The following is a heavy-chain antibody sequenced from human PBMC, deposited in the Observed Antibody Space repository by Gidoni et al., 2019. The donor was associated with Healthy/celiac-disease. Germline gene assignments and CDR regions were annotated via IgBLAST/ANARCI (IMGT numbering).Heavy chain of an antibody. D-gene: IGHD2-2*02. Sequence: QVQLQQWGAGLLKPSETLSLTCAVYGGSFSGYYWSWIRQPPGKGLGWIGEINHSGSTNYNPSLKSRVTISVDTSKNQFSLKLSSVTAADTAVYYCARGRIVVVPAAISGTRFDPWGQGTLVTVSS. CDR3: ARGRIVVVPAAISGTRFDP. CDR2: INHSGST. J-gene: IGHJ5*02. CDR1: GGSFSGYY. V-gene: IGHV4-34*01.